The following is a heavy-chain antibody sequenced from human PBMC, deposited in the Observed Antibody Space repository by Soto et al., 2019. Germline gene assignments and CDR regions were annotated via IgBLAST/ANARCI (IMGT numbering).Heavy chain of an antibody. CDR1: GASIYNGGYF. J-gene: IGHJ5*02. D-gene: IGHD3-22*01. Sequence: SSETLSLTCSVSGASIYNGGYFWSWIRQSPGKGLEWIGHIHNSGSPYNNPSLKSRLTISLDTSENQFSLKLTSVTAADTAMYYCERARQYYDCEFDPWGQGTLVTVSS. V-gene: IGHV4-30-4*01. CDR2: IHNSGSP. CDR3: ERARQYYDCEFDP.